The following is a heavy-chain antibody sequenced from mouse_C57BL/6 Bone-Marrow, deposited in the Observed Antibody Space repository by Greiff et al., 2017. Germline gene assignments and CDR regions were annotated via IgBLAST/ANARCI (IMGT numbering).Heavy chain of an antibody. D-gene: IGHD2-4*01. J-gene: IGHJ4*01. Sequence: QVQLQQSGAELVRPGTSVKMSCKASGYTFTNYWIGWAKQRPGHGLEWIGDISPGGGYTNYNEKFKGKDTLTADKSSSKAYMQFSSLTSEDSAIYYCARGRLRGWPYYAMDYWGQGTSVTVSS. CDR1: GYTFTNYW. V-gene: IGHV1-63*01. CDR2: ISPGGGYT. CDR3: ARGRLRGWPYYAMDY.